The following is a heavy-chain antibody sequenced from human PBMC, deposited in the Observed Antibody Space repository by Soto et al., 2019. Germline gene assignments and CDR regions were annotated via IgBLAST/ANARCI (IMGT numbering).Heavy chain of an antibody. J-gene: IGHJ6*02. V-gene: IGHV1-24*01. CDR3: ATDRLYSSSSHYYYYGMDV. Sequence: SVKVSCKVSGYTLTELSMHWVRQAPVKGLEWMGGFDPEDGETIYAQKFQGRVTMTEDTSTDTAYMELSSLRSEDTAVYYCATDRLYSSSSHYYYYGMDVWGQGTTVTVSS. CDR1: GYTLTELS. CDR2: FDPEDGET. D-gene: IGHD6-6*01.